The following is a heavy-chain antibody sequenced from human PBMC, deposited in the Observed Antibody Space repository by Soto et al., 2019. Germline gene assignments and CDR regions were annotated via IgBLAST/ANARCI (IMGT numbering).Heavy chain of an antibody. D-gene: IGHD2-15*01. J-gene: IGHJ6*02. CDR1: GGSISSGGYY. V-gene: IGHV4-31*03. CDR2: IYYSGST. Sequence: QVQLQESGPGLVKPSQTLSLTCTVSGGSISSGGYYWSWIRQHPGKGLEWIGYIYYSGSTYYNPSLKSRVTISVDTSKNQFSLQLSSVTAADTAVYYCAREEVVVAATHYYYYGMDVWGQGTTVTVSS. CDR3: AREEVVVAATHYYYYGMDV.